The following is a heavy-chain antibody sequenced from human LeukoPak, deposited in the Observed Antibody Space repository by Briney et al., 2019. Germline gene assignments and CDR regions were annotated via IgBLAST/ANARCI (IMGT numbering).Heavy chain of an antibody. Sequence: PGTSLRLSCAASGLSFSSHGMHWVRQAPGKGLEWVAKIKQDGSEKYYVDSVKGRFTISRDNAKNSLYLQMNSLGAEDTAVYYCARRGTSSSWAHFDYWGQGTLVTVSS. CDR3: ARRGTSSSWAHFDY. J-gene: IGHJ4*02. CDR1: GLSFSSHG. V-gene: IGHV3-7*05. CDR2: IKQDGSEK. D-gene: IGHD6-13*01.